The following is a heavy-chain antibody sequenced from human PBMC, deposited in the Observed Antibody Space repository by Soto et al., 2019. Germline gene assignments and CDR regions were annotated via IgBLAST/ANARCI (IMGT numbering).Heavy chain of an antibody. CDR3: ARELSGWYRISGVFDY. CDR1: GFTFSSYA. Sequence: GGSLRLSCAASGFTFSSYAMHWVRQAPGKGLEWVAVISYDGSNKYYADSVKGRFTISRDNSKNTLYLQMNSLRAEDTAVYYCARELSGWYRISGVFDYWGQGTLVTVSS. V-gene: IGHV3-30-3*01. J-gene: IGHJ4*02. D-gene: IGHD6-19*01. CDR2: ISYDGSNK.